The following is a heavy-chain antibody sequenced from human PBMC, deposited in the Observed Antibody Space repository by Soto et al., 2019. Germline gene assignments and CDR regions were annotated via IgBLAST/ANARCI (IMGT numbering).Heavy chain of an antibody. CDR3: ARGRDSSSIFDP. D-gene: IGHD6-13*01. CDR2: INHSGST. Sequence: PSETLSLTCAVYGGSFSGYYWSWIRQPPGKGLEWIGEINHSGSTNYNPSLKSRVTISVDTSKNQFSLKLSSVTAADAAVYYCARGRDSSSIFDPWGQGTLVTVSS. V-gene: IGHV4-34*01. CDR1: GGSFSGYY. J-gene: IGHJ5*02.